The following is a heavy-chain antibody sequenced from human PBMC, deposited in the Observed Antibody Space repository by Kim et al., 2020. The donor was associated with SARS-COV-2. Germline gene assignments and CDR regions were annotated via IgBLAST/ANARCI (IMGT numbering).Heavy chain of an antibody. J-gene: IGHJ5*02. Sequence: SETLSLTCTVSGGSISSYYWSWIRQPAGKGLEWIGRIYTSGSTNYNPSLKSRVTMSVDTSKNQFSLKLSSVTAADTAVYYCARELRPYCSGGSCYSTERGWFDPWGQGTLVPSPQ. CDR1: GGSISSYY. CDR3: ARELRPYCSGGSCYSTERGWFDP. CDR2: IYTSGST. V-gene: IGHV4-4*07. D-gene: IGHD2-15*01.